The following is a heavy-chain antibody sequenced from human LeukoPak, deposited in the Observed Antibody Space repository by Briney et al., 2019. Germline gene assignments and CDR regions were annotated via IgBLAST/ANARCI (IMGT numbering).Heavy chain of an antibody. J-gene: IGHJ4*02. Sequence: PSETLSLTCTVSGYSLSSGYYWGWIRQPPGKGLEWIGRIYTSGSTNYNPSLKSRVTMSVDTSKNQFSLKLSSVTAADTAVFYCARDLGGTFDYWGQGILVTVSS. V-gene: IGHV4-38-2*02. CDR3: ARDLGGTFDY. D-gene: IGHD6-19*01. CDR2: IYTSGST. CDR1: GYSLSSGYY.